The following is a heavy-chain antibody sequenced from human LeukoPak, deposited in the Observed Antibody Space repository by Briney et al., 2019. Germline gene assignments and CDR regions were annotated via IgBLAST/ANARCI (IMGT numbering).Heavy chain of an antibody. CDR3: ARDTNFVPDY. V-gene: IGHV1-18*01. Sequence: ASVKVSCKASGYTFTSYGIRWVRQAPGQGLEWMGWINTYNGNTMYAQKLQGRVTMTADTSTNTAYMELRSLRSDDTAVYYRARDTNFVPDYWGQGTLITVS. CDR1: GYTFTSYG. J-gene: IGHJ4*02. CDR2: INTYNGNT. D-gene: IGHD2-2*01.